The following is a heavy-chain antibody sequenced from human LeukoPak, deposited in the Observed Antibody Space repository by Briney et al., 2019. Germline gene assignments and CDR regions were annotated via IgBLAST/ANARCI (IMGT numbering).Heavy chain of an antibody. V-gene: IGHV1-18*01. D-gene: IGHD2-2*03. J-gene: IGHJ4*02. Sequence: ASVKVSCKASGYTFTSYGISWVRQAPGQGLEWMGWISAYNGNTNYAQKLQGRVTMTTATSTSTAYMELRSLRSDDTAVYYCARDLSTGGYCSSSTCYGLRGRFDYWGQGTLVTVSS. CDR1: GYTFTSYG. CDR2: ISAYNGNT. CDR3: ARDLSTGGYCSSSTCYGLRGRFDY.